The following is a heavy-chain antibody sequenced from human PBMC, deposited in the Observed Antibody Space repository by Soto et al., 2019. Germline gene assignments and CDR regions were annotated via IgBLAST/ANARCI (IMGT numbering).Heavy chain of an antibody. Sequence: EVQLLESGGGLVQPGGSLRLSCAASEFTFSSYAMSWVRQAPGKGLEWVSTISGSGGRTYYADSVKGRFTISRDNSRNTLHLQMNSLRVADTALYYCAKTLLSTSWYGLHDYVSQGTLVTVSS. CDR1: EFTFSSYA. CDR3: AKTLLSTSWYGLHDY. V-gene: IGHV3-23*01. D-gene: IGHD6-13*01. J-gene: IGHJ4*02. CDR2: ISGSGGRT.